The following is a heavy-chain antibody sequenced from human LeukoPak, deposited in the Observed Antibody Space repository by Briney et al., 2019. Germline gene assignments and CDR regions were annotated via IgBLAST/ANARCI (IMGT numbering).Heavy chain of an antibody. J-gene: IGHJ6*03. Sequence: GGSLRLSCAASGFTFSSYGMHWVRQAPGKGLEWVAVISYDGSNKYYADSVKGRFTISRDNSKNTLYLQMNSLRAEDTAVYYCAKDAAHYYGSGSYYNYYYYYYMDVWGKGTTVTVSS. CDR1: GFTFSSYG. CDR2: ISYDGSNK. CDR3: AKDAAHYYGSGSYYNYYYYYYMDV. V-gene: IGHV3-30*18. D-gene: IGHD3-10*01.